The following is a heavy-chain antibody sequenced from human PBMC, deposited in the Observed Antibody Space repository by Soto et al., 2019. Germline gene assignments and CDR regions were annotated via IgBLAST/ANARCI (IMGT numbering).Heavy chain of an antibody. CDR1: GFSLTTSGVG. Sequence: QITLKESGPTLVRPTQTLTLTCTFSGFSLTTSGVGVGWIRQPPGKALEWLALIYWDDSERYSPSLKSRLTINKDTSKSQVVLTMTNMDPVDTATYYCAHRDGRGALVVVPPAMYAFDIWGQGTVVTVSS. J-gene: IGHJ3*02. D-gene: IGHD2-2*01. V-gene: IGHV2-5*02. CDR2: IYWDDSE. CDR3: AHRDGRGALVVVPPAMYAFDI.